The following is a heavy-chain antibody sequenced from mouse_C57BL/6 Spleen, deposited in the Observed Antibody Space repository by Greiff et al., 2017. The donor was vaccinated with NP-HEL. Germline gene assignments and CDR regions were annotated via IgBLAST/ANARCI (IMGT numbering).Heavy chain of an antibody. CDR2: IDPSDSYT. V-gene: IGHV1-69*01. Sequence: QVQLQQSGAELVMPGASVKLSCKASGYTFTSYWMHWVKQRPGQGLEWIGEIDPSDSYTNYNQKFKGKSTLTVDKSSSTAYMQLSSLTSEDSAVYYCARKEGGYRAMDYWGQGTSVTVSS. D-gene: IGHD3-1*01. J-gene: IGHJ4*01. CDR1: GYTFTSYW. CDR3: ARKEGGYRAMDY.